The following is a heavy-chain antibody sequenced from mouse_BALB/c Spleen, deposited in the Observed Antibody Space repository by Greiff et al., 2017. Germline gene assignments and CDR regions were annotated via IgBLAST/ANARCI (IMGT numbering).Heavy chain of an antibody. Sequence: VKVVESGPGLVAPSQSLSITCTVSGFSLTSYGVHWVRQPPGKGLEWLGVIWAGGSTNYNSALMSRLSISKDNSKSQVFLKMNSLQTDDTAMYYCARDDYDYAMDYWGQGTSVTVSS. CDR3: ARDDYDYAMDY. CDR1: GFSLTSYG. D-gene: IGHD2-4*01. V-gene: IGHV2-9*02. J-gene: IGHJ4*01. CDR2: IWAGGST.